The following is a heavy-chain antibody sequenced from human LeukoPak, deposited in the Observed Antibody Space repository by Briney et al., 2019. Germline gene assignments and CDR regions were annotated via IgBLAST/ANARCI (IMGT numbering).Heavy chain of an antibody. V-gene: IGHV1-69*04. D-gene: IGHD6-19*01. Sequence: ASVKVSCKASGGTFSSYAISWVRQAPGQGLEWMGRIIPILGIANYAQKFQGRVTITADKSTSTAYMELSSLRSEDTAVYYCASPYSSGWYIQPGNEYFDYWGQGTLVTVSS. CDR3: ASPYSSGWYIQPGNEYFDY. CDR2: IIPILGIA. J-gene: IGHJ4*02. CDR1: GGTFSSYA.